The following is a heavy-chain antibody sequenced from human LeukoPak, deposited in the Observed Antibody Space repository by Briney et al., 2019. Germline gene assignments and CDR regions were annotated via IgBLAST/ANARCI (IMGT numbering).Heavy chain of an antibody. Sequence: SETLSLTCTVSGGSISSYYWSWIRQPPGKGLEWIGYIYTSGSTNYNPSLKSRVTISVDTSKNQFSLKLSSVTAADTAVYYCARQRGVRDWFDPWGQGTLVTVSS. CDR1: GGSISSYY. CDR3: ARQRGVRDWFDP. D-gene: IGHD1-1*01. J-gene: IGHJ5*02. V-gene: IGHV4-4*09. CDR2: IYTSGST.